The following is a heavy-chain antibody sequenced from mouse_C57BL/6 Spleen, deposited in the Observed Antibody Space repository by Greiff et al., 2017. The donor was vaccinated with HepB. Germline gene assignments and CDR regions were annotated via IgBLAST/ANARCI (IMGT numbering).Heavy chain of an antibody. CDR3: TTYYGSSHFGD. V-gene: IGHV1-64*01. CDR2: IHPNSGST. CDR1: GYTFTSYW. D-gene: IGHD1-1*01. J-gene: IGHJ2*01. Sequence: QVQLQQPGAELVKPGASVKLSCKASGYTFTSYWMHWVKQRPGQGLEWIGMIHPNSGSTNYNEKFKSKATLTVDKSSSPAYMQLSRLTSEDSAVYYCTTYYGSSHFGDWGQGTTLTVSS.